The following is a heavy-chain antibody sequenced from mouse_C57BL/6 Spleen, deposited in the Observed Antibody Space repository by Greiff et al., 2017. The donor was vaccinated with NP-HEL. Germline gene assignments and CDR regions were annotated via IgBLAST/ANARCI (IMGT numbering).Heavy chain of an antibody. Sequence: QVQLKQPGAELVKPGASVKLSCKASGYTFTSYWMHWVKQRPGRGLEWIGRIDPNSGGTKYNEKFKSKATLTVDKPSSTAYMQLSSLTSGDSAVYYCAREGGYDEGDYWGQGTSVTVSS. J-gene: IGHJ4*01. D-gene: IGHD2-2*01. CDR3: AREGGYDEGDY. V-gene: IGHV1-72*01. CDR1: GYTFTSYW. CDR2: IDPNSGGT.